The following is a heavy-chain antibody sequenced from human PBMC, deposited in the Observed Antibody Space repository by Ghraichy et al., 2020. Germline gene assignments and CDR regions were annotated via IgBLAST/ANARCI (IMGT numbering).Heavy chain of an antibody. J-gene: IGHJ5*02. V-gene: IGHV4-39*01. Sequence: TETLSLTCTVSGGSISSSSYYWGWIRQPPGKGLEWLGSIYYSGSTYYNPSLKSRVTISVDTYKNQFSLKLSSVTAADTAVYYCARRSYDSSGYPINWFDPWGQGTLVTVSS. D-gene: IGHD3-22*01. CDR2: IYYSGST. CDR3: ARRSYDSSGYPINWFDP. CDR1: GGSISSSSYY.